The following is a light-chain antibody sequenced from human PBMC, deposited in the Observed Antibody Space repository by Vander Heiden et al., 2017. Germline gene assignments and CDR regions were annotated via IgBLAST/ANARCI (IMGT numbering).Light chain of an antibody. J-gene: IGKJ2*01. V-gene: IGKV1-33*01. Sequence: IQMTQSPSSLSASVGDRVTITCQASQDISNYLNWYQQKPGKAPKLLIYDASNLETGVPSRFSGSGSGTDFTFTISSLQPEDIATYYCQQYDNLPYTFGQWTKLEIK. CDR3: QQYDNLPYT. CDR2: DAS. CDR1: QDISNY.